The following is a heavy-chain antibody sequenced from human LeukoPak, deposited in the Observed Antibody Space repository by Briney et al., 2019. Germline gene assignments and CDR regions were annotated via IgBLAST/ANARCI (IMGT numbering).Heavy chain of an antibody. CDR2: ISSSSSYI. J-gene: IGHJ4*02. CDR3: ARYGGRYCSSTSCYGLDY. V-gene: IGHV3-21*05. D-gene: IGHD2-2*01. Sequence: GGSLRLSCAASGFTFSSYSMNWVRQAPGKGLEWVSYISSSSSYIYYADSVKGRFTISRDNAKNSLYLQMNSLRAEDTAVYYCARYGGRYCSSTSCYGLDYWGQGTLVTVSS. CDR1: GFTFSSYS.